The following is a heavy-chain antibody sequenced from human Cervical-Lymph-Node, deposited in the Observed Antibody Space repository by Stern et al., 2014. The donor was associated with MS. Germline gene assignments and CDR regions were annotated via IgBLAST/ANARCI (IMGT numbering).Heavy chain of an antibody. CDR1: GYTFTTYW. V-gene: IGHV5-51*01. Sequence: EVHLVESGAEVKKPGESLAISCECSGYTFTTYWIGWVRQVPGKGLEWMGRICRGDSDPTYTPPIEGRVTISADKASSTASLQWSSLKASDTAVYYCARGIWSFDLWGQGTLVTVSS. J-gene: IGHJ5*02. CDR2: ICRGDSDP. CDR3: ARGIWSFDL. D-gene: IGHD2-15*01.